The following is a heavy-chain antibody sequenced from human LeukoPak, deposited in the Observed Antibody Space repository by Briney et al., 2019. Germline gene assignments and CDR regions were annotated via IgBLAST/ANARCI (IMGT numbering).Heavy chain of an antibody. D-gene: IGHD3-22*01. V-gene: IGHV7-4-1*02. J-gene: IGHJ4*02. CDR3: RIGYYDSSGSFDY. Sequence: ASVKVSCKASGYTFTGYGMNWVRQAPGQGLEWMGWINTNTGNPTYAQGFTGRFVFSLDTSVGTAYLQITSLKAEDTAVYYCRIGYYDSSGSFDYWGQGTLVTVSS. CDR1: GYTFTGYG. CDR2: INTNTGNP.